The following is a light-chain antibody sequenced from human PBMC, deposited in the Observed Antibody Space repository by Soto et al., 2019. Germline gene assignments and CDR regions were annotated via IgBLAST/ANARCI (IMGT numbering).Light chain of an antibody. CDR1: QTINND. CDR2: AAS. V-gene: IGKV3D-15*01. J-gene: IGKJ4*01. Sequence: EIVMVQTRATLSVSPGAATRVYCWASQTINNDVAWYQQKVGQTPRLLIHAASTRATGIAARFSGSGSGTEFTLTISGLQSEDFATYYCQQYNNSPVTFGGGTKVDIK. CDR3: QQYNNSPVT.